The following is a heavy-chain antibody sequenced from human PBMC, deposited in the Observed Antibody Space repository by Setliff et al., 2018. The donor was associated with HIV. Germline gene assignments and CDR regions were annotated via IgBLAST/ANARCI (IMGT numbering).Heavy chain of an antibody. CDR1: GDSITSGHFD. Sequence: SETLSLTCTVSGDSITSGHFDWGWPRQAPGKGLEWIGNILDGRVTFFNPSLRGRVTISVDASKNQVSLNLRSITAADSAVYHCARPHSGRGGGAYFDPWGQGILVTVSS. CDR3: ARPHSGRGGGAYFDP. D-gene: IGHD6-19*01. J-gene: IGHJ5*02. V-gene: IGHV4-39*01. CDR2: ILDGRVT.